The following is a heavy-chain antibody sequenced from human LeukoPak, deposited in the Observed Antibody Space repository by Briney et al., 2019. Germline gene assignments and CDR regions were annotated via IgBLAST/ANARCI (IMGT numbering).Heavy chain of an antibody. CDR3: ARARVNYDFWSGYPTFDY. CDR2: TYYRSKWYT. CDR1: GDRVSSNSVG. Sequence: SQTLSLTCAISGDRVSSNSVGWTWTRKSPSRGLEWLARTYYRSKWYTDIAESVEGRMTINADTSRSQFSLRLNSVIPEDTAVYYCARARVNYDFWSGYPTFDYWGQGTLVTVSS. D-gene: IGHD3-3*01. J-gene: IGHJ4*02. V-gene: IGHV6-1*01.